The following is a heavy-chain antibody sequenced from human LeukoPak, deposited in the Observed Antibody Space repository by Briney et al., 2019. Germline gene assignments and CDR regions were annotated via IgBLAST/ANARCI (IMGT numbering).Heavy chain of an antibody. Sequence: SQTLYLTCTVSGGSISSGSYYWSWIRQPAGKGLEWIGRIYTSGSTNYNPSLKSRVTISVDTSKNQFSLKLSSVTAADTAVYYCARDRVVPAANAFDIWGQGTMVTVSS. CDR3: ARDRVVPAANAFDI. D-gene: IGHD2-2*01. CDR2: IYTSGST. CDR1: GGSISSGSYY. J-gene: IGHJ3*02. V-gene: IGHV4-61*02.